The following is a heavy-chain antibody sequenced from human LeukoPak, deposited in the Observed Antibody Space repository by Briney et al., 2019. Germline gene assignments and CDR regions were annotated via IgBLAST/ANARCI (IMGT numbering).Heavy chain of an antibody. J-gene: IGHJ4*02. CDR2: IKEDGSKK. D-gene: IGHD7-27*01. CDR3: ARDGDGRGEDFDY. CDR1: GFSFRNYW. Sequence: GGSLRLSCVASGFSFRNYWMSWVRQAPGKGLEWVANIKEDGSKKNHLDSVKGRFTISRDNAKNFLYLQMNSLRVEDTDLYYCARDGDGRGEDFDYWGQGILVTVSS. V-gene: IGHV3-7*01.